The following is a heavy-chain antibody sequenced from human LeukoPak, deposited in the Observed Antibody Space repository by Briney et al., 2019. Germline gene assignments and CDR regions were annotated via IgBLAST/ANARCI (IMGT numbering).Heavy chain of an antibody. CDR2: INSDGSST. V-gene: IGHV3-74*01. J-gene: IGHJ4*02. CDR3: ARGFTLVRGVDF. D-gene: IGHD3-10*01. CDR1: GFTFSSYW. Sequence: PGGSLRLSCAASGFTFSSYWMHWVRQAPGKGLVWVSRINSDGSSTTYADSVKGRFTISRDNAKNTLYLQVNSLRAEDTAVYYCARGFTLVRGVDFWGQGTLVTVSS.